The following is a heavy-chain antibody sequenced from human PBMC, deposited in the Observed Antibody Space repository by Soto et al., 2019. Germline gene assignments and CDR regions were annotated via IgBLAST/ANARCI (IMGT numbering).Heavy chain of an antibody. D-gene: IGHD6-19*01. CDR1: GGSFRTHA. CDR2: IIPIFGTT. J-gene: IGHJ3*02. CDR3: ARDIEVASDAFDI. V-gene: IGHV1-69*12. Sequence: QVQLVQSGAEVRKPGSSVKVSCKSSGGSFRTHAITWVRQGPGQGLEWMGGIIPIFGTTNSAEKSQXRFXITADESTSTAYMELSSLRSEDTAIYYCARDIEVASDAFDIWGQGTMVTVSS.